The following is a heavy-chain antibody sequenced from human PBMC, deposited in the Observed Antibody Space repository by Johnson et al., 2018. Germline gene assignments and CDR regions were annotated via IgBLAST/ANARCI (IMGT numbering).Heavy chain of an antibody. D-gene: IGHD5-18*01. CDR2: IYYSGST. V-gene: IGHV4-59*01. CDR3: ARGYSYGGNYYYGMDV. J-gene: IGHJ6*02. CDR1: GGSISSNY. Sequence: QVQLQESGPGLVKPSETLSLTCIVSGGSISSNYWSWIRQPPGEGLEWIGYIYYSGSTNYNPSLKSRVTISVDTSKNQFSRKLSSGTAADTAVYYCARGYSYGGNYYYGMDVWGQGTTVTVSS.